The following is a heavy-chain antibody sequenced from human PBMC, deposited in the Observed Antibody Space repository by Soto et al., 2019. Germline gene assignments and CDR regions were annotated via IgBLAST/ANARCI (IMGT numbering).Heavy chain of an antibody. CDR2: ISSNGDT. CDR3: PRYSNLPRVHCYHAY. CDR1: GFTFSDYY. V-gene: IGHV3-11*01. D-gene: IGHD2-21*02. Sequence: QVQLVQSGGGLVKPGGSLRLSCEASGFTFSDYYMSWLRLAPGKGLEWVSYISSNGDTDYADSVKGRFTISRDNAKNSISLQMNSLRADDPAVYYCPRYSNLPRVHCYHAYWGQRTLVTVSP. J-gene: IGHJ4*02.